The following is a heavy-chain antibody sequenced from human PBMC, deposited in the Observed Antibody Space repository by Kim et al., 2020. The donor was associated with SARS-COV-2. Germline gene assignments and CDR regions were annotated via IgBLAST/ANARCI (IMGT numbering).Heavy chain of an antibody. V-gene: IGHV4-39*07. J-gene: IGHJ2*01. CDR3: ASPTGIAVAGTVWYFDL. Sequence: LKRRVTISVDTSKNQFSLKLSSVPAADTAVYYCASPTGIAVAGTVWYFDLWGRGTLVTVSS. D-gene: IGHD6-19*01.